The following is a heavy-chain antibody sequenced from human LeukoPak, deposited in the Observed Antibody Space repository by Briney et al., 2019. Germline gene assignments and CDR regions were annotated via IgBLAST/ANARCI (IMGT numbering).Heavy chain of an antibody. Sequence: GGSLRLSCAASGFTFSSYAMSWVRQAPGKGLEWVSAISGSGGSTYYADSVKGRFTISRDNSKNTLNLQMNSLRAEDTAVYYCAKEHLIAVAGAEYFQHWGQGTLVTVSS. CDR2: ISGSGGST. J-gene: IGHJ1*01. V-gene: IGHV3-23*01. CDR1: GFTFSSYA. D-gene: IGHD6-19*01. CDR3: AKEHLIAVAGAEYFQH.